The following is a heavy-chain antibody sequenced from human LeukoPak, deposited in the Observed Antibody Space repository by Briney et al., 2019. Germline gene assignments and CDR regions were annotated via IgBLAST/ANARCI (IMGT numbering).Heavy chain of an antibody. CDR2: INPKSGVT. J-gene: IGHJ6*03. V-gene: IGHV1-2*02. CDR3: ARDPAQSYYTDV. Sequence: ASMKVSCNTSGYTFTDYYIHWVRQAPGQGLEWMGWINPKSGVTNYAQKFQGRVTLTSDTSVSTAYMDLSSLASGDTAVYYCARDPAQSYYTDVWGIGTTVTVSS. CDR1: GYTFTDYY.